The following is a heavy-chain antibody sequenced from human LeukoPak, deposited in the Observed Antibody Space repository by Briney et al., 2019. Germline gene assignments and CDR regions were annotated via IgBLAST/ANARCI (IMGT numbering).Heavy chain of an antibody. V-gene: IGHV1-18*01. J-gene: IGHJ1*01. CDR2: ISVNNGGT. CDR1: GYTFTTYS. Sequence: ASVKVSCKASGYTFTTYSLAWVRQAPGQGLEWMGWISVNNGGTNYAQSFQDRVTLTRDTSTNTAYLELRSLGSDDTAIIYCATATQPRGYFLHWGQGTLVTVSS. CDR3: ATATQPRGYFLH. D-gene: IGHD2-2*01.